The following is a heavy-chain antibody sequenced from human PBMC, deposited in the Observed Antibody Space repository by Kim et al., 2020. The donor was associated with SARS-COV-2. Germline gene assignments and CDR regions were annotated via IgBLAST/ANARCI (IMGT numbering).Heavy chain of an antibody. Sequence: SETLSLTCTVSGGSVSSGSYYWSWIRQPPGKGLEWIGYISNSGSTSYNSSLKSPVTISVDTSKNHFSLNLTSVTAADTAVYYCARDLGLTSTNGVGMDVWGQGTTVTVSS. V-gene: IGHV4-61*03. CDR3: ARDLGLTSTNGVGMDV. J-gene: IGHJ6*02. D-gene: IGHD2-21*02. CDR1: GGSVSSGSYY. CDR2: ISNSGST.